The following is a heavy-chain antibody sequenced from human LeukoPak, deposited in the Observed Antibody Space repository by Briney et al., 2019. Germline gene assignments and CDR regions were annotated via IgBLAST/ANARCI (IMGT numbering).Heavy chain of an antibody. J-gene: IGHJ4*02. CDR2: IGTAGDT. CDR1: GFTFSSYD. Sequence: GGSLRLSCAASGFTFSSYDMHWVRQAAGKGLEWVSAIGTAGDTYYPGSVKGRFTISRDNAKNSLYLQMNSLRAEDTAVYYCARAFRDVIFDYWGQGTLVTVSS. CDR3: ARAFRDVIFDY. D-gene: IGHD5-24*01. V-gene: IGHV3-13*01.